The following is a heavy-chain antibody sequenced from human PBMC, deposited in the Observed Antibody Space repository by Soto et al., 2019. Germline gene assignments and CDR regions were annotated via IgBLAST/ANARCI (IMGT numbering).Heavy chain of an antibody. CDR2: ISYDGSHK. CDR3: AKDGAPRYCDRSSCHPEGAY. V-gene: IGHV3-30*18. Sequence: QVQLVESGGGVVQPGRSLRLSCAGSGFTFSNYGLHCVRQAPGKGLEWVAVISYDGSHKYYADSVKGRFTIYRDNSNNMLYLQMDSLRAEDTAVYYCAKDGAPRYCDRSSCHPEGAYWGQGTLVTVSS. CDR1: GFTFSNYG. D-gene: IGHD2-15*01. J-gene: IGHJ4*02.